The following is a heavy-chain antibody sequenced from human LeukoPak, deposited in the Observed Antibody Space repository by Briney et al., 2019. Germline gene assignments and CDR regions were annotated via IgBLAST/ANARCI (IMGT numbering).Heavy chain of an antibody. D-gene: IGHD3-10*01. CDR1: GYIFSNYW. V-gene: IGHV5-51*01. Sequence: GESLKISCKGSGYIFSNYWIGWVRQMPGEGLEWMGIIYTGDSDVRYSPSFQGQVTISVDRFINTAYLQWSSLKASDSAMYYCARGDCYGSCSPYNHFDYWGQGTLVTVSS. J-gene: IGHJ4*02. CDR3: ARGDCYGSCSPYNHFDY. CDR2: IYTGDSDV.